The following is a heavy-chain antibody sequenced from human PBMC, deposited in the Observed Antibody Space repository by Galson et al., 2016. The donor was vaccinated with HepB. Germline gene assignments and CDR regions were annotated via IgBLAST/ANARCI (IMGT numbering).Heavy chain of an antibody. V-gene: IGHV4/OR15-8*02. D-gene: IGHD2-2*01. CDR2: IYHTGTR. Sequence: SETLSLTCAVSGASINSSNWWTWVRQAPGKGLEWIGEIYHTGTRNNNPSLMSRFTMSIDNSRNHFSLNLTAVTAADTAVYYCARASIIPGARMICDPWRQGTLVTVSS. CDR3: ARASIIPGARMICDP. CDR1: GASINSSNW. J-gene: IGHJ5*02.